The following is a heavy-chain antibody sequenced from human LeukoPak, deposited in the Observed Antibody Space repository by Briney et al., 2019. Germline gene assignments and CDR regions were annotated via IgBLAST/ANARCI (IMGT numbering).Heavy chain of an antibody. V-gene: IGHV3-23*01. D-gene: IGHD3-3*01. CDR1: GFRFSSYA. Sequence: PAGGSLRLSCGASGFRFSSYAMSWVRQAPGKGLEWVSSISGSGGSTYYTDSVKGRFAISRDNSKSTLYLQMNSLGTDDTAPYYCVKGGQNYDFWRFDYWGQGTLVTVSS. CDR2: ISGSGGST. CDR3: VKGGQNYDFWRFDY. J-gene: IGHJ4*02.